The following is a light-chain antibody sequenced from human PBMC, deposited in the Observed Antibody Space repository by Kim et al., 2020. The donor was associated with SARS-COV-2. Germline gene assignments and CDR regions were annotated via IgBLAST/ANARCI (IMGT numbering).Light chain of an antibody. CDR3: MQGTHWYT. V-gene: IGKV2-30*02. CDR2: KAS. CDR1: QSLVHGDGNTY. J-gene: IGKJ2*01. Sequence: DVVMTQSPLSLPVTLGQPASISCRSTQSLVHGDGNTYLSWFQHRPGQSPRRLIYKASNRDSGVPDRFSGSGSGTDFTLRISRVEAEDVGVYFCMQGTHWYTFGQGTKLEI.